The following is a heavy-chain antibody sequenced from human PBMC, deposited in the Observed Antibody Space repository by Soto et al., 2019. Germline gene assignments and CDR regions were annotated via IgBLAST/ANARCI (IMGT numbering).Heavy chain of an antibody. J-gene: IGHJ5*02. CDR2: ISTYNGNT. D-gene: IGHD6-19*01. V-gene: IGHV1-18*01. CDR3: ARESSVAALDP. Sequence: QVQLVQSGAEVKKPGASVKVSCKASGYTFTSYGISWVRQAPGQGLEWMGWISTYNGNTNYAQKLQGRVTMTTDTSTTTDYMERRSLRSDDTAVYYCARESSVAALDPWGQGTLVTVSS. CDR1: GYTFTSYG.